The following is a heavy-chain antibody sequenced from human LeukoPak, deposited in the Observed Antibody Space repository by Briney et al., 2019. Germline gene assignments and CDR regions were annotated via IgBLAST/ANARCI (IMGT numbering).Heavy chain of an antibody. CDR1: DGSVSSASYY. D-gene: IGHD6-6*01. J-gene: IGHJ2*01. CDR3: ARGVKIEYSSSSRNWYFDL. V-gene: IGHV4-61*01. CDR2: IYYSGST. Sequence: NPSETLSLTCTVSDGSVSSASYYWSWIRQPPGKGLEWIGYIYYSGSTNYNPSLKSRVTLSVDTSKNQFSLKLSSVTAADTAVYYCARGVKIEYSSSSRNWYFDLWGRGTLVTVSS.